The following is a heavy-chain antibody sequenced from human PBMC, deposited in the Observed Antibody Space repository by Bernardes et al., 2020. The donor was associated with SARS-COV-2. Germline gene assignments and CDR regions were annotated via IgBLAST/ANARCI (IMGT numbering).Heavy chain of an antibody. CDR3: ARARVVVVPAAIVGYDAFDI. D-gene: IGHD2-2*01. CDR1: GYTFTGYY. V-gene: IGHV1-2*04. Sequence: ASVKVSCMASGYTFTGYYMHWVRQAPGQGLEWMGWINPNSGGTNYAQKFQGWVTMTRDTSISTAYMELSRLRSDDTAVYYCARARVVVVPAAIVGYDAFDIWGQGTMVTVSS. J-gene: IGHJ3*02. CDR2: INPNSGGT.